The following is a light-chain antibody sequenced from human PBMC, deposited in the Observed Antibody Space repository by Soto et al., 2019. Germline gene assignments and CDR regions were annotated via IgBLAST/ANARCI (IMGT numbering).Light chain of an antibody. V-gene: IGKV3-11*01. CDR3: QQRSNRPIT. Sequence: EIVLTQSPATLSLSPGERATLSCRASQSVSSYLAWYQQKPGQAPRLLIYDASNRATGIPARFSGSGSGTDLPLTITSLEPEDFAVYYCQQRSNRPITFGQGTRLE. CDR2: DAS. CDR1: QSVSSY. J-gene: IGKJ5*01.